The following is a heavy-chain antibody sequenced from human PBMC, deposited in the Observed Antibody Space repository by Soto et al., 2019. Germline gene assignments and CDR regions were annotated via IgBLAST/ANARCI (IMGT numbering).Heavy chain of an antibody. J-gene: IGHJ4*02. CDR3: ARDLDGSGSYYTDC. V-gene: IGHV1-18*01. Sequence: GASVKVSCKASGYTFTSYGISWVRQAPGQGLEWMGWISAYNGNTKYAQNLQGRVTMTTDASTSTAYMEMRSLRSDDTAVYYCARDLDGSGSYYTDCWGPGTLVTVSS. CDR2: ISAYNGNT. CDR1: GYTFTSYG. D-gene: IGHD3-10*01.